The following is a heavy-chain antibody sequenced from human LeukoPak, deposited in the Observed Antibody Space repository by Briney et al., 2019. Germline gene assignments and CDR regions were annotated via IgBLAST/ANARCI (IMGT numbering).Heavy chain of an antibody. J-gene: IGHJ4*02. CDR2: IYYSGST. CDR3: ARRTTMVRRRGPFDY. D-gene: IGHD3-10*01. V-gene: IGHV4-39*07. CDR1: GGSISSSSYY. Sequence: SETLSLTCTVSGGSISSSSYYWGWIRQPPGKGLEWIGSIYYSGSTYYNPSLKSRVTISVDTSKNQFSLKLSSVTAADTAVYYCARRTTMVRRRGPFDYWGQGTLVTVSS.